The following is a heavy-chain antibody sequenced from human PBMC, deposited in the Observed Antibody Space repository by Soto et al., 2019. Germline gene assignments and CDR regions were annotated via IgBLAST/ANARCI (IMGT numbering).Heavy chain of an antibody. D-gene: IGHD1-26*01. CDR3: ARGGGSYSRYYYGMDV. CDR2: INPSGGST. V-gene: IGHV1-46*01. Sequence: QVQLVQSGAEVKKPGASVKVSCKASGYTFTSYYMHWVRQAPGQGLEWMGIINPSGGSTSYAQKFQGRVTMTRDTSTSTVYMELSSLRSEDTAVYYCARGGGSYSRYYYGMDVWGQGTTVTVSS. J-gene: IGHJ6*02. CDR1: GYTFTSYY.